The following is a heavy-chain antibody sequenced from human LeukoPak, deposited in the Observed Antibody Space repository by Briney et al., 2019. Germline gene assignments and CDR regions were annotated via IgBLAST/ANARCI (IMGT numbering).Heavy chain of an antibody. J-gene: IGHJ4*02. CDR3: AKLESIIAVAGVGY. CDR2: ISGGGGST. CDR1: GFTFSSYA. D-gene: IGHD6-19*01. Sequence: PGGSLRLPCAASGFTFSSYAMSWVRQAPGKGLEWVSSISGGGGSTYYADSVKGRFTISRDNSKDTLYLQMNTLRAEDTAVYYCAKLESIIAVAGVGYWGQGTLVTVSS. V-gene: IGHV3-23*01.